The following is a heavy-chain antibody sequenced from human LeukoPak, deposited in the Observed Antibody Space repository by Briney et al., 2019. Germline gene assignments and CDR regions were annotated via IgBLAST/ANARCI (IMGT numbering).Heavy chain of an antibody. Sequence: SYTLSLTCTVAGGSISSYYWSWIRQPAGKGLEWIGRIYTSGSTNYNPSLKSRVTMSVDTSKNQFSLKLSFVTAADTAVYYCARSPARSGYYYDAFDIWGQGTMVTVSS. J-gene: IGHJ3*02. CDR2: IYTSGST. CDR1: GGSISSYY. CDR3: ARSPARSGYYYDAFDI. V-gene: IGHV4-4*07. D-gene: IGHD3-22*01.